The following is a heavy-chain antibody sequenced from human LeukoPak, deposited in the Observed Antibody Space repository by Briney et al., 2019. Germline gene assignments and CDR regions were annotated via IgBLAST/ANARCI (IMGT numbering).Heavy chain of an antibody. Sequence: PGGSLRLSCAASGFTFSSYAMNWVRQAPGKGLEWVSTIDGRGGSTFSADSVKGRFTISRDNSKNTLYLQMNSLRAEDTAVYYCAKPRTAAIKSYFDYWGQGTLVTVSS. D-gene: IGHD2-2*01. J-gene: IGHJ4*02. V-gene: IGHV3-23*01. CDR2: IDGRGGST. CDR3: AKPRTAAIKSYFDY. CDR1: GFTFSSYA.